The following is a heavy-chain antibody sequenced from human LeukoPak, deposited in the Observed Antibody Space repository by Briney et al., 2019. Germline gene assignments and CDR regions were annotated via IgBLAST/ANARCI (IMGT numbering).Heavy chain of an antibody. CDR1: GGSFSDYY. J-gene: IGHJ4*02. CDR2: INHSGST. V-gene: IGHV4-34*01. D-gene: IGHD3-10*01. CDR3: ARGRLWSGLFDY. Sequence: SETLSLTCGVHGGSFSDYYWSWVRQSPGKGPEWIGNINHSGSTNYSPSLKSRVTISLDTSKNQFSLKLTSVTAADTAIYYCARGRLWSGLFDYWGQGILVTVSS.